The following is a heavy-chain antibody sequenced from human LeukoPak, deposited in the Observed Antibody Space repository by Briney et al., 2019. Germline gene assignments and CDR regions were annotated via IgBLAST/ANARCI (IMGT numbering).Heavy chain of an antibody. J-gene: IGHJ4*02. CDR2: ISSSTIYI. CDR1: GFTFSSYS. V-gene: IGHV3-21*01. CDR3: ARGPRGNWNYPPWDY. Sequence: KPGGSLRLSCAASGFTFSSYSMNWVRQAPGKGLEWVSSISSSTIYIYYADSVKGRFTISRDNAKNSLYLQMNSLRAEDTAVYYCARGPRGNWNYPPWDYWGQGTLVTVSS. D-gene: IGHD1-7*01.